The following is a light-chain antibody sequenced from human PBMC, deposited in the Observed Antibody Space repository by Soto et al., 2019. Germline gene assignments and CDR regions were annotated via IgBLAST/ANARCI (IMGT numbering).Light chain of an antibody. CDR1: ESVNNN. CDR3: EQYNKWPLT. V-gene: IGKV3-15*01. CDR2: FAS. J-gene: IGKJ4*01. Sequence: EIVMTQSPATLSVPPGERATLSCRASESVNNNLAWYQQKPGQAPRLLIYFASTRATGIPARFSGSGSGTEFTLTISSPQSEDFAVYYCEQYNKWPLTFGGGTKVETK.